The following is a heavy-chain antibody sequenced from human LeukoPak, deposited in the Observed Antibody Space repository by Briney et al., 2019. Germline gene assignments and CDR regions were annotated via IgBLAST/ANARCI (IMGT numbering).Heavy chain of an antibody. CDR3: ARCPSDGDYYYYMDV. D-gene: IGHD6-6*01. CDR1: GYTFTGYY. J-gene: IGHJ6*03. V-gene: IGHV1-2*02. Sequence: ASVKVSCKASGYTFTGYYIHWVRQAPGQGLEWMGWINPNSGGTNYAQKFQGRVTMTRDTSISTAYMELSRLRSDDTAVYYCARCPSDGDYYYYMDVWAKGPRSPSP. CDR2: INPNSGGT.